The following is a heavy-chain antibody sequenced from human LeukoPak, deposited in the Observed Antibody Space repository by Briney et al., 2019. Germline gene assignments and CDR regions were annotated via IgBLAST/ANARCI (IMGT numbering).Heavy chain of an antibody. V-gene: IGHV1-46*01. J-gene: IGHJ4*02. CDR1: GYTFTGYY. CDR3: ARVSSGSTIDY. CDR2: INPSGGST. Sequence: ASVKVSCKASGYTFTGYYMHWVRQAPGQGLEWMGIINPSGGSTSYAQKFRGRVTMTRDMSTSTVYMELSSLRSEDTAVYYCARVSSGSTIDYWGQGTLVTVSS. D-gene: IGHD1-26*01.